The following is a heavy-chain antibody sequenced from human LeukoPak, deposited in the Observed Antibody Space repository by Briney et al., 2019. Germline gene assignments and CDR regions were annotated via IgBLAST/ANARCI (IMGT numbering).Heavy chain of an antibody. CDR2: ISAYNGNT. D-gene: IGHD3-9*01. J-gene: IGHJ5*02. CDR1: GYTFISYG. CDR3: ARDRAMTDYDILTGSNWFDP. V-gene: IGHV1-18*01. Sequence: ASVKVSCKASGYTFISYGISWVRQAPGQGLEWMGWISAYNGNTNYAQKFQDRVTMTTDTSTSTAYMELRSLRSDDTAVYYCARDRAMTDYDILTGSNWFDPWGQGTLVTVSS.